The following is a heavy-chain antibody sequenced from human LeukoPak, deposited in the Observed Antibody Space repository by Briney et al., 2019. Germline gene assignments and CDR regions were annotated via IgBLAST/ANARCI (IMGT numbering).Heavy chain of an antibody. D-gene: IGHD1-26*01. CDR1: GFSLRTSA. Sequence: GGSRRLSCAASGFSLRTSAMPWVRQAPGKGLEYISSICSDGGSTYYADSVKGRFTISRDNSKNTLYLQMGRLRAEDMAVYYCARSNNIVGATYFDYWGQGTLVTVSS. CDR3: ARSNNIVGATYFDY. CDR2: ICSDGGST. J-gene: IGHJ4*02. V-gene: IGHV3-64*02.